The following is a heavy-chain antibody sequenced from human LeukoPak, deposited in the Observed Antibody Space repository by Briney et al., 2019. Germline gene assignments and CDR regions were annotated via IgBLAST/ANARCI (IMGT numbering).Heavy chain of an antibody. V-gene: IGHV4-38-2*01. Sequence: SETLSLTCAVSGYSISSGYYWGRIRQPPGKGLEWIGSIYHSGSTYYNPSLKSRVTISVDTSKNQFSLKLSSVTATDTAVYYCVLSGWYSNYFDYWGQGTLVTVSS. D-gene: IGHD6-19*01. CDR3: VLSGWYSNYFDY. CDR1: GYSISSGYY. CDR2: IYHSGST. J-gene: IGHJ4*02.